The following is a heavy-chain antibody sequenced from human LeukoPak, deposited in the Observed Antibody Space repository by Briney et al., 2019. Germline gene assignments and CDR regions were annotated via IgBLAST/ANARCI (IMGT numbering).Heavy chain of an antibody. V-gene: IGHV1-18*01. CDR1: GYTFTSYG. J-gene: IGHJ4*02. D-gene: IGHD1-26*01. CDR2: ISGYKGNI. CDR3: ARLASGSYGPLTPFDY. Sequence: GASVKVSCKASGYTFTSYGISWVRQAPGQGLEWMGWISGYKGNINYAQKLQGRVTMTTDTSTSTAYMELRSLRSDDTAVYYSARLASGSYGPLTPFDYWGQGTLVTVSS.